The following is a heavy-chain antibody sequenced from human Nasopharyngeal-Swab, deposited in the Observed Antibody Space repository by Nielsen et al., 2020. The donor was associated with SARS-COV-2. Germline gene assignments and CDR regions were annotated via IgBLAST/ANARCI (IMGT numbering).Heavy chain of an antibody. D-gene: IGHD3-10*01. J-gene: IGHJ4*02. Sequence: GGSLRLSCAASGFVFRSHAMTWVRQPAGKGLEWVASISGNGGTTDYADSVKGRFTIFRDNSKNTVSLQMNSLRADDTAVYYCAKGAGSLWFGSEDYWGQGTLVTVSS. CDR2: ISGNGGTT. CDR1: GFVFRSHA. CDR3: AKGAGSLWFGSEDY. V-gene: IGHV3-23*01.